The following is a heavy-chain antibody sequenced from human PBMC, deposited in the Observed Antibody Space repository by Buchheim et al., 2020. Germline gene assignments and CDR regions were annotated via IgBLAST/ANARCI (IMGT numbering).Heavy chain of an antibody. CDR2: ISSIGSTI. CDR1: GFAFSAAA. V-gene: IGHV3-11*01. Sequence: VQLVESGGGLVQPGESLKLSCVGSGFAFSAAAMHWVRQASGKGLEWVSYISSIGSTIYYTDSVKGRFTISRDNAKNSLYLQMNSLRAEDTAVYYCARDKDYWGQGTL. CDR3: ARDKDY. J-gene: IGHJ4*02.